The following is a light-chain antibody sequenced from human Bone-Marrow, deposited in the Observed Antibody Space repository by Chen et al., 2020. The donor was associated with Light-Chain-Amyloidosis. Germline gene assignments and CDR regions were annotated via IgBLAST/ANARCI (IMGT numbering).Light chain of an antibody. CDR2: RNS. CDR3: AAWDGSLSGYV. V-gene: IGLV1-47*01. J-gene: IGLJ1*01. CDR1: SSNIGINY. Sequence: QSVLSQPPSASGTPGQSVTISCSGASSNIGINYVYWSQHVPGAAPKHLIHRNSQRPAGVPDRFSASKSGTSAFQAISGHRSGDEADYYCAAWDGSLSGYVFGTGTKVIVL.